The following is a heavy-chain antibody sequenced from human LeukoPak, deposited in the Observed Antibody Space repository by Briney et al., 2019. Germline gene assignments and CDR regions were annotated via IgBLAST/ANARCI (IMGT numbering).Heavy chain of an antibody. Sequence: GGSLRLSCAASGFTFSSYGMSWVRQAPGKGLEWVSAISGSGGSTYYADSVKGRFTISRDNSKNTLYLQMNSLRAEDTAVYYCAREGLYGSGTIWFDPWGQGTLVTVSS. J-gene: IGHJ5*02. V-gene: IGHV3-23*01. D-gene: IGHD3-10*01. CDR1: GFTFSSYG. CDR2: ISGSGGST. CDR3: AREGLYGSGTIWFDP.